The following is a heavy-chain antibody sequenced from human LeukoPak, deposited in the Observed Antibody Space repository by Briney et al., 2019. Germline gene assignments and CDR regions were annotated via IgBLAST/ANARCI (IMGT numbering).Heavy chain of an antibody. CDR3: ARDRGSSTNSNWFDP. D-gene: IGHD2-2*01. Sequence: KSSETLSLTCTVSGGSISSYYWSWIRQPAGKGLEWIGRIYTSGSTNYNPSLKSRVTMSVDTSKNQFSLKLSSVTAADTAVYYCARDRGSSTNSNWFDPWGQGTLVTVSS. J-gene: IGHJ5*02. V-gene: IGHV4-4*07. CDR1: GGSISSYY. CDR2: IYTSGST.